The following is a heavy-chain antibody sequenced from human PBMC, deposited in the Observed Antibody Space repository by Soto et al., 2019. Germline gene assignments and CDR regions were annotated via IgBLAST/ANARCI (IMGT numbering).Heavy chain of an antibody. D-gene: IGHD3-16*02. V-gene: IGHV3-7*01. CDR1: GFTFSSYW. Sequence: QTGGSLRLSCAASGFTFSSYWMSWVRQAPGKGLEWVANIKQDGSEKYYVDSVKGRFTISRDNAKNSLYLQMNSLRAEDTAVYYCASLNQGGVTFGGVIVNPWFDPWGQGTLVTVSS. CDR3: ASLNQGGVTFGGVIVNPWFDP. J-gene: IGHJ5*02. CDR2: IKQDGSEK.